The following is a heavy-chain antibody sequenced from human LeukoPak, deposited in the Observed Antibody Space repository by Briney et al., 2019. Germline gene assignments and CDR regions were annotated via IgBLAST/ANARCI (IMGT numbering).Heavy chain of an antibody. J-gene: IGHJ4*02. Sequence: SQTLSLTCTVSGGSISSGGYYWSWIRQPPGKGLEWIGYIYHSGSTYYNPSLKSRVTISVDRSKNQFSLKLSSVTAADTAVYYCARSPPGSLFDYWGQGTLVTVSS. CDR2: IYHSGST. CDR1: GGSISSGGYY. CDR3: ARSPPGSLFDY. V-gene: IGHV4-30-2*01. D-gene: IGHD1-26*01.